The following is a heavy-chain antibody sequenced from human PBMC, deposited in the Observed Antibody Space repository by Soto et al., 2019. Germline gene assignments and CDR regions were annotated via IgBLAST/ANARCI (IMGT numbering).Heavy chain of an antibody. CDR2: ISYDGSNK. CDR3: AKDKGITMVPGSLYGMDV. CDR1: GITFPSSG. J-gene: IGHJ6*04. V-gene: IGHV3-30*18. D-gene: IGHD3-10*01. Sequence: PGGVPRPSFAAPGITFPSSGMPWGRQAPGKGLGGGGVISYDGSNKYYADSVKGRFTISRDNSKNTLYLQMNSLRAEDTAVYYCAKDKGITMVPGSLYGMDVWGKGTTVTVSS.